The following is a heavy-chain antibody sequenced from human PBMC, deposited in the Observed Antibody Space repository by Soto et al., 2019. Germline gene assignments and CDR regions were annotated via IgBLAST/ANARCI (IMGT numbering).Heavy chain of an antibody. CDR1: GFTFSSYG. J-gene: IGHJ4*02. CDR3: AKEGGLSGSYYISSSYYFDY. Sequence: HPVGSLRLSCVASGFTFSSYGMHWVRQAPGQGLEWVAIISYDGINTYYADSVKGRFTISRDNSKNTLYLHMNSLRAEDTSVYYCAKEGGLSGSYYISSSYYFDYWGQGT. CDR2: ISYDGINT. D-gene: IGHD1-26*01. V-gene: IGHV3-30*18.